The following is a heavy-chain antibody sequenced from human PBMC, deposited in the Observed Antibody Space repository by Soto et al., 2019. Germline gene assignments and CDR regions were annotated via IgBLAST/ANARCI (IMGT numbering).Heavy chain of an antibody. CDR2: INAGNGDT. J-gene: IGHJ4*02. CDR3: ARGSTSSWPFDY. D-gene: IGHD2-2*01. CDR1: GYTFTTYA. Sequence: ASVKVSCKASGYTFTTYAMHWVRQAPGQRLEWMGWINAGNGDTKYSQKFQDRVTITRDTSANTAYMELSSLRSEDTAVFYCARGSTSSWPFDYWGQGTLVTVSS. V-gene: IGHV1-3*01.